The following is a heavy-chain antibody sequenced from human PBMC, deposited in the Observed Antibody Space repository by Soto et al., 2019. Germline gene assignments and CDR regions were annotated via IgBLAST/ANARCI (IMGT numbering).Heavy chain of an antibody. V-gene: IGHV3-23*01. D-gene: IGHD2-21*02. CDR3: AKNITVTAPHYGMDV. Sequence: EVQLLESGGGLVQPGGSLRLSCAASGLTFSSHAMSWVRQAPGKGLQWVSAISGSGGVTYYADSMKGRFTISRDNSKYTLHLQTNVPRSEDTAVYYCAKNITVTAPHYGMDVWGEGTTGTVSS. CDR1: GLTFSSHA. J-gene: IGHJ6*04. CDR2: ISGSGGVT.